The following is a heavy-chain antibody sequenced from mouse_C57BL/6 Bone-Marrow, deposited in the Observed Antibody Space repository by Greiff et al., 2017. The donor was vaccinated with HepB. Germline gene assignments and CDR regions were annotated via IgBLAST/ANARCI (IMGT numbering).Heavy chain of an antibody. CDR2: IHPNSGST. D-gene: IGHD1-1*01. CDR3: ERRYYGSPMDY. Sequence: VQLQQPGAELVKPGASVKLSCKASGYTFTSYWMHWVKQRPGQGLEWIGMIHPNSGSTNYNEKFKSKATLTVDKSSSTAYMQLSSLTSEDSAVYYCERRYYGSPMDYWGQGTSVTVSS. V-gene: IGHV1-64*01. J-gene: IGHJ4*01. CDR1: GYTFTSYW.